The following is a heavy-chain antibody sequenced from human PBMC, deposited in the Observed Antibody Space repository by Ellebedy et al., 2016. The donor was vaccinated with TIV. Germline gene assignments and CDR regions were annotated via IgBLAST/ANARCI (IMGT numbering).Heavy chain of an antibody. J-gene: IGHJ4*02. CDR1: GYSFTSYW. Sequence: GESLKISCKGSGYSFTSYWIGWVRQMPGKGLEWMGMMYPGDSATRYSPSLQGQVTISADKSSSTAYLQWSSLKASDTAMYYCARLSSSGLDYWGQGTLVTVSS. CDR3: ARLSSSGLDY. CDR2: MYPGDSAT. V-gene: IGHV5-51*01. D-gene: IGHD6-13*01.